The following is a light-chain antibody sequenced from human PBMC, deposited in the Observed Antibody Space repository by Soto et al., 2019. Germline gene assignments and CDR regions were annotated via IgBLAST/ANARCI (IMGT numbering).Light chain of an antibody. CDR1: QSVSSSY. CDR3: QQYGSLYT. Sequence: EIVLTQSPGTLSLSPGERATLSCRASQSVSSSYLAWYQQKPGQAPRLLIYDASSRATGIPDRFSGSGSGTAFTLTISRLEPEAFAVYYCQQYGSLYTFGQGTKLEIK. J-gene: IGKJ2*01. V-gene: IGKV3-20*01. CDR2: DAS.